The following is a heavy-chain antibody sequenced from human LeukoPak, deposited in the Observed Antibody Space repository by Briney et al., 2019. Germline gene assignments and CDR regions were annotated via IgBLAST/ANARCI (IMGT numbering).Heavy chain of an antibody. CDR3: ARGGYGSGWDYMDV. Sequence: SETLSLTCAVYGGSFSGYYWNWIRHPPGKGLEWIGGINHSGNTNYNPSLKSRVTISVDTCENQYSLTLSSVTAADTAVYYCARGGYGSGWDYMDVWGKGTTVTVSS. CDR2: INHSGNT. V-gene: IGHV4-34*01. D-gene: IGHD3-10*01. CDR1: GGSFSGYY. J-gene: IGHJ6*03.